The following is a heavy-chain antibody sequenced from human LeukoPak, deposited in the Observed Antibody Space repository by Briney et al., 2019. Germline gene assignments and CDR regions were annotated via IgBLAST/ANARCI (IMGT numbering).Heavy chain of an antibody. CDR2: INPNSGGA. CDR1: GYTFTEYY. J-gene: IGHJ5*02. Sequence: ASVKVSCKASGYTFTEYYMHWVRQAPGQGLEWMGWINPNSGGANYAENFQGRVTMTRDTSISTAYMELSRLRSDDTAVYYCARAAEQWLTNWFDPWGQGTLVTVSS. CDR3: ARAAEQWLTNWFDP. D-gene: IGHD6-19*01. V-gene: IGHV1-2*02.